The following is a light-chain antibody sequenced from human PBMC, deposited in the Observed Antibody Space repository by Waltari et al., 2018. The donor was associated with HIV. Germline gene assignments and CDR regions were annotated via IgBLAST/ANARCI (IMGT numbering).Light chain of an antibody. CDR2: EVS. J-gene: IGLJ2*01. Sequence: QSALTQPPPVSGPPGQSVTIPCTGTSSDVRTYNRVSWYQQPPGTAPKVVIYEVSNRPSGVPDRFSGSKSGNTASLTISGLQAEDEADYYCSSFTTSSTLIFGGGTRLTVL. CDR3: SSFTTSSTLI. V-gene: IGLV2-18*02. CDR1: SSDVRTYNR.